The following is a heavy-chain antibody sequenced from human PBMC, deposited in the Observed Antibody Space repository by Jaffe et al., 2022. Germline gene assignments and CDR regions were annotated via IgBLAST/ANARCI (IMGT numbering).Heavy chain of an antibody. J-gene: IGHJ4*02. V-gene: IGHV3-21*01. CDR1: GFTFSTSS. D-gene: IGHD2-8*02. CDR3: AREGSCTGAVCLTDQ. CDR2: IDYSSNFI. Sequence: EEQVVESGGGLVKPGGSLRLSCAASGFTFSTSSMSWVRQAPGKGLEWVSSIDYSSNFIYYSDSLKGRVTISRDNADNSLYLQMHSLTAEDTAVYYCAREGSCTGAVCLTDQWGQGTLVTVSS.